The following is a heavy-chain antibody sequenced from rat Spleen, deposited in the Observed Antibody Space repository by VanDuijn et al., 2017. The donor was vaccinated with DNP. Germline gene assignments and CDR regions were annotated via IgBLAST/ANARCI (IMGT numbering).Heavy chain of an antibody. Sequence: EVQLVESGGGLVQPGRSLKLSCAASGFIFSNYDMAWVRQAPTKGLEWVAYISPSGGSTYYRDSVKGRFTISRDNAKNTLYLQMDSLRSGDTATYYCTTQGASYGLNWFAYWGQGTLVTVSS. CDR1: GFIFSNYD. CDR3: TTQGASYGLNWFAY. D-gene: IGHD1-11*01. V-gene: IGHV5-27*01. J-gene: IGHJ3*01. CDR2: ISPSGGST.